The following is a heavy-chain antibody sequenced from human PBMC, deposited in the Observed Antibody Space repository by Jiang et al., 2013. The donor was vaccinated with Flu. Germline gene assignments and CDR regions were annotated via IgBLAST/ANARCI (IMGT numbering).Heavy chain of an antibody. J-gene: IGHJ4*02. Sequence: QLVESGGGLVQPGGSLRLSCAASGFTFSSYEMNWVRQAPGKGLEWVSYISSSGSTIYYADSVKGRFTISRDNAKNSLYLQMNSLRAEDTAVYYCAREIGDYYLFFDYWGQGTLVTVSS. D-gene: IGHD4-17*01. CDR1: GFTFSSYE. V-gene: IGHV3-48*03. CDR3: AREIGDYYLFFDY. CDR2: ISSSGSTI.